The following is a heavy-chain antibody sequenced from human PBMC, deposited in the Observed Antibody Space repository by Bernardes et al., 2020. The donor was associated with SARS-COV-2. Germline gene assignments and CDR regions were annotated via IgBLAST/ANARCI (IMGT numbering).Heavy chain of an antibody. J-gene: IGHJ6*02. CDR2: IDTSGGIT. Sequence: GGSLRLSCAASGFTFSSSCMSWVRRAPGKGLEWVAGIDTSGGITEYGDSVEGRFTISRDNFKNTLYLQMNSLRVEDTAIYYCAHRRARPYRGRPTGSLSSNYVMDVWGQGTTVTVSS. CDR1: GFTFSSSC. V-gene: IGHV3-23*05. CDR3: AHRRARPYRGRPTGSLSSNYVMDV. D-gene: IGHD1-26*01.